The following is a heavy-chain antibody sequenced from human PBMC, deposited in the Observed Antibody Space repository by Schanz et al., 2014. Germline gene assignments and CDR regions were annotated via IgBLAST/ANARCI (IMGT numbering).Heavy chain of an antibody. V-gene: IGHV3-66*01. CDR2: IYSGIGA. CDR1: GFTVSSNH. D-gene: IGHD2-21*01. J-gene: IGHJ5*02. CDR3: ARDLEGYDGGGGGFDP. Sequence: EVQLVESGGGLVQPGGSLRLSCAVSGFTVSSNHMSWVRQAPGKGLEWVSVIYSGIGAYYADSVKDRFTVSRDNSKNTVYLQMNRLRAEDTAVYYCARDLEGYDGGGGGFDPWGQGTLVTVSS.